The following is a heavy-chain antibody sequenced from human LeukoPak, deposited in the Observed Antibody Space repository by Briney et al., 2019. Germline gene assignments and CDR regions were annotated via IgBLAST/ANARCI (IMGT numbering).Heavy chain of an antibody. V-gene: IGHV4-39*01. J-gene: IGHJ4*02. CDR2: IYYSGST. CDR1: GGSISSSSSY. CDR3: AGHRFFDWLSPFDY. D-gene: IGHD3-9*01. Sequence: SETLSLTCTVSGGSISSSSSYWGWIRPPPGQGLEWIGGIYYSGSTYYNPSLKSRVTISVDTSKNQFSLKLSSVTAADTAVYCAGHRFFDWLSPFDYWGQGTLVTVSS.